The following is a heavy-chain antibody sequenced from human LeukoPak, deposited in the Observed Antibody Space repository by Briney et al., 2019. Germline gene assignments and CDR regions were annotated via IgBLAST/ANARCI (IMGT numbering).Heavy chain of an antibody. Sequence: AAVKVSCKASGGTFSSYAISWVRQAPGEGLEWMGGIIPIFGTANYAQKFQGRVTITTDESTSTAYMELSSLRSEDTAVYYCARDLVHYGDYDAGDYWGQGTLVTVSS. V-gene: IGHV1-69*05. J-gene: IGHJ4*02. CDR1: GGTFSSYA. CDR2: IIPIFGTA. D-gene: IGHD4-17*01. CDR3: ARDLVHYGDYDAGDY.